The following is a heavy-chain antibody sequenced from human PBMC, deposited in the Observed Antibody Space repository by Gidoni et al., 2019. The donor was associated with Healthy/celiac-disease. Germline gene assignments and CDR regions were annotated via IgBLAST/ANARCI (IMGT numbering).Heavy chain of an antibody. D-gene: IGHD5-12*01. V-gene: IGHV6-1*01. CDR1: GDSVSSHRAA. Sequence: QVQLPQSGPGLVKPSQTLSLPCAIPGDSVSSHRAAWNWIRQSPSRGLEWLGRTYYRSKWYNDYAVSVKSRITINPDTSKNQFSLQLNSVTPEDTAVYYCARAWDNIVAIGYMDVWGKGTTVTVSS. J-gene: IGHJ6*03. CDR3: ARAWDNIVAIGYMDV. CDR2: TYYRSKWYN.